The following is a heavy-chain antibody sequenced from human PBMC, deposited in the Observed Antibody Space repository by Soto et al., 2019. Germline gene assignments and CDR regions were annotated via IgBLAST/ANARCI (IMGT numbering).Heavy chain of an antibody. D-gene: IGHD5-12*01. CDR2: ISYDGSNK. Sequence: GGSLRLSCAASGFTFSSYGMHWVRQAPGKGLEWVAVISYDGSNKYYADSVKGRFTVSRDNSKNTLYLQMSSLRSEDTAVYYCLVRHRGYSGYDFDYWGQGTLVTVSS. J-gene: IGHJ4*02. CDR3: LVRHRGYSGYDFDY. CDR1: GFTFSSYG. V-gene: IGHV3-30*03.